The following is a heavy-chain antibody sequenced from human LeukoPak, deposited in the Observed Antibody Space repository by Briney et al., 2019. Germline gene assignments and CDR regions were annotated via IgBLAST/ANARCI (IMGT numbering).Heavy chain of an antibody. CDR3: AKDNVAAAGRYFDY. CDR1: GFTFSNYC. CDR2: ISYDGSNK. D-gene: IGHD6-13*01. V-gene: IGHV3-30*18. Sequence: PGRSLRLSCAASGFTFSNYCMHWVRQAPGKGLEWVALISYDGSNKYFADSVKGRFTISRDNSKNTLYLQMHSLRAEDTAVYYCAKDNVAAAGRYFDYWGQGTLVTVSS. J-gene: IGHJ4*02.